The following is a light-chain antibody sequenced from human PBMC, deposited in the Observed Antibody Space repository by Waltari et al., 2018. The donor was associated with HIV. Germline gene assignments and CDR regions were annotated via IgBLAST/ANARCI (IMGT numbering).Light chain of an antibody. CDR1: SLRSYF. CDR3: NARVSRGNRWV. V-gene: IGLV3-19*01. J-gene: IGLJ3*02. Sequence: SSELTQDPAVSVALGQTVRSTCQGDSLRSYFASWYQQKPGQAPVLVIYGKNNRPAGSPGRVGGPSSGNTAALTITGARAEDEVDYCCNARVSRGNRWVFGGGTKLTVL. CDR2: GKN.